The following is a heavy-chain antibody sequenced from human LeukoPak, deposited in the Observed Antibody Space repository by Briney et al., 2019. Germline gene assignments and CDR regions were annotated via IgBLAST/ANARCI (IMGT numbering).Heavy chain of an antibody. CDR3: ARLRGGILCDY. CDR2: MNQDGSER. V-gene: IGHV3-7*03. CDR1: GFTFSSYW. J-gene: IGHJ4*02. Sequence: GGSLRLSCAASGFTFSSYWMSWVRQAPGKGLEWVANMNQDGSERYYVDSVEGRFTISRDNAKNSLDLQMNSLRSEDTAVYYCARLRGGILCDYWGQGTLVTVSS. D-gene: IGHD3-10*01.